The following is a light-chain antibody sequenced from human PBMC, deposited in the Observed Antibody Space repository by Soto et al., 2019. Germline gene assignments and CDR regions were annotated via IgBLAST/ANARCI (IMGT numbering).Light chain of an antibody. J-gene: IGKJ4*01. CDR3: QQYQKLPLT. CDR2: DAS. CDR1: QDITRY. V-gene: IGKV1-33*01. Sequence: DIQMTQSPSSLSASVGDRVTITCQASQDITRYLNWYQHKPGKAPKLLIYDASDLETGVPSRFRGSGSGTHFTFTISSLQSEDIATYFCQQYQKLPLTFGGGTKVEIK.